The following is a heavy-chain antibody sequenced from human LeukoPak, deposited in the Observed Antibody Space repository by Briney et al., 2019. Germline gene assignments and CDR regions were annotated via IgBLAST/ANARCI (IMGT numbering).Heavy chain of an antibody. CDR2: IYSGGST. CDR1: GFTVSSNY. V-gene: IGHV3-66*01. CDR3: ARDRTGQQLISRKDYYYTDV. D-gene: IGHD6-13*01. Sequence: GGSLRLSCAASGFTVSSNYMSWVRQAPGKGLEWVSVIYSGGSTYYADSVKGRFTISRDNSKNTLYLQMKSLRAEDTAVYYCARDRTGQQLISRKDYYYTDVWGKGTTVTISS. J-gene: IGHJ6*03.